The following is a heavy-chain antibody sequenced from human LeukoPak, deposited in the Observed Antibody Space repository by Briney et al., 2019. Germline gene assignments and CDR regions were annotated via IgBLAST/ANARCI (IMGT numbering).Heavy chain of an antibody. D-gene: IGHD6-13*01. J-gene: IGHJ4*02. CDR2: IYSGGST. V-gene: IGHV3-53*01. CDR1: GFTVSSNY. CDR3: ALQPRIAAVPGT. Sequence: GGSLRLSCAASGFTVSSNYMSWVRQAPVKGLEWVSVIYSGGSTYYADSVKGRFTISRDNSKNTLYLQMNSLRAEDTAVYYCALQPRIAAVPGTWGQGTLVTVSS.